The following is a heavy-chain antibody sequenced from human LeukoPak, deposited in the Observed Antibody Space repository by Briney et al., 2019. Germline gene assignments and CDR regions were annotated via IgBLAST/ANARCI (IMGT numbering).Heavy chain of an antibody. CDR2: IIPIFGTA. D-gene: IGHD1-20*01. CDR3: ASMYNWNYYYYMDV. V-gene: IGHV1-69*05. CDR1: GGTFSSYA. Sequence: SVKVSCKASGGTFSSYAISWVRQAPGQGLEWVGGIIPIFGTANYAQKFQGRVTITTDESTSTAYMELSSLRSEDTAVYYCASMYNWNYYYYMDVWGKGTTVTVSS. J-gene: IGHJ6*03.